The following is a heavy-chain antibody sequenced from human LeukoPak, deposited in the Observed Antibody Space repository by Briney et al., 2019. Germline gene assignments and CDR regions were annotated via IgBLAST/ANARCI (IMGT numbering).Heavy chain of an antibody. CDR2: ISSTGGNT. Sequence: GGSVRLFCAASGITFCIYGVRWARQARGEGLECLSSISSTGGNTNHTHSVKGRLTISRDNSKNTLYLQMNSLRAEDTAIYYCAKNGDRGAYCTGGTCYPYFYYYMDVWGKGTTVTI. CDR1: GITFCIYG. D-gene: IGHD2-15*01. V-gene: IGHV3-23*01. J-gene: IGHJ6*03. CDR3: AKNGDRGAYCTGGTCYPYFYYYMDV.